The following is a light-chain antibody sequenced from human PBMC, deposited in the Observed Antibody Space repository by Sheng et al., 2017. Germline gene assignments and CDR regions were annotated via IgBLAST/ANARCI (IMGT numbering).Light chain of an antibody. CDR3: HQYSRSPPWT. Sequence: EIVLTQTPGTLSLSPGERATLSCRASQSVISSSLAWYQQRPGQAPRLLIYGASSRAAGIPDRFSGSGSGTDFILTIARLEPEDFTVYYCHQYSRSPPWTFGQGTKVEMK. V-gene: IGKV3-20*01. CDR1: QSVISSS. J-gene: IGKJ1*01. CDR2: GAS.